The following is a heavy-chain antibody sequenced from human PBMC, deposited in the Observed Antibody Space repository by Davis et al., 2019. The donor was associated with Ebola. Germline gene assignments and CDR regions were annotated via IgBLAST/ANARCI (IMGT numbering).Heavy chain of an antibody. CDR2: TYYRSKWYT. Sequence: SQTLSLTCAISGDSVSSRSAAWNWIRQSPSRGLEWLGKTYYRSKWYTDYALSVRSRIVINPDTSKNQFSLKLSSVTAADTAVYYCARFPVVYYYYYGMDVWGQGTTVTVSS. CDR3: ARFPVVYYYYYGMDV. V-gene: IGHV6-1*01. J-gene: IGHJ6*02. D-gene: IGHD2-15*01. CDR1: GDSVSSRSAA.